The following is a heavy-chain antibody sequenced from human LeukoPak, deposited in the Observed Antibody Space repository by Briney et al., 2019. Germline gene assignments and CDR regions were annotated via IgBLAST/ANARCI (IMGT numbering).Heavy chain of an antibody. CDR3: ARGQQLVLPGHAYYYYYYMDV. D-gene: IGHD6-6*01. V-gene: IGHV6-1*01. J-gene: IGHJ6*03. CDR2: TYYRSKWYN. CDR1: GDSVSSNSAA. Sequence: SQTLSLTCAISGDSVSSNSAAWNWIRQSPSRGLEWLGRTYYRSKWYNDYAVSVKSRITINPDTSKNQFSLQLNSVTPEDTAVYYCARGQQLVLPGHAYYYYYYMDVWGKGTTVTISS.